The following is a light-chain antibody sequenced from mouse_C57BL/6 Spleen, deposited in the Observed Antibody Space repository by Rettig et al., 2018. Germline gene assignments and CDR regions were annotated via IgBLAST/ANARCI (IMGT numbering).Light chain of an antibody. J-gene: IGKJ1*01. CDR1: QDINSY. CDR2: RAN. Sequence: DIKMTQSPSSMYASLGERVTITCKASQDINSYLSWFQQKPGKSPKTLIYRANRLVDGVPSRFSGSGSGQDYSLTISSLEYEDMGIYYCLQYDEFRTFGGGTKLEIK. V-gene: IGKV14-111*01. CDR3: LQYDEFRT.